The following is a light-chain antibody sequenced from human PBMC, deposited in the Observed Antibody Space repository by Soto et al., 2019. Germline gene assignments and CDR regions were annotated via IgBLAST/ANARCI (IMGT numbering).Light chain of an antibody. CDR3: LQHNTYPRS. CDR1: QSVGYW. Sequence: DLVVPQSPPTQSAYLGDGVPILCRASQSVGYWLAWYQQKPGKAPTFLVYDASNLHSGVPARFSGSGSGTDFTLTLSSLQPEDFATYYCLQHNTYPRSFGQGTK. CDR2: DAS. V-gene: IGKV1-5*02. J-gene: IGKJ1*01.